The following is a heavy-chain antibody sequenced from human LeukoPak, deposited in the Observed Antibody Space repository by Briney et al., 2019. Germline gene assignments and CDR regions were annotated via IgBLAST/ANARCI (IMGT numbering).Heavy chain of an antibody. D-gene: IGHD2-15*01. CDR1: GYIFTSYW. CDR2: IDPSDSYT. CDR3: ARQGGYCSGGSCYHFDY. V-gene: IGHV5-10-1*01. Sequence: GESLKISCKGSGYIFTSYWISWVRQMPGKGLEWMGRIDPSDSYTNYSPSFQGHVTISADKSISTAYLQWSSLKASDTAMYYCARQGGYCSGGSCYHFDYWGQGTLVTVSS. J-gene: IGHJ4*02.